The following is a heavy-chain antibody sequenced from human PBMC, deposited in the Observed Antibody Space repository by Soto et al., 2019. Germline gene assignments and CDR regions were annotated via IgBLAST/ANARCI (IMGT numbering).Heavy chain of an antibody. CDR3: ARDLGPFKVSTSLRPYYYGMDV. CDR2: INAGNGNT. D-gene: IGHD2-2*01. CDR1: GYTFTSYA. Sequence: ASVKVSCKASGYTFTSYAMHWVRQAPGQRLEWMGWINAGNGNTKYSQKFQGRVTITRDTSASTAYMELSSLRSEDTAVYYCARDLGPFKVSTSLRPYYYGMDVWGKGTRVTVPS. V-gene: IGHV1-3*01. J-gene: IGHJ6*04.